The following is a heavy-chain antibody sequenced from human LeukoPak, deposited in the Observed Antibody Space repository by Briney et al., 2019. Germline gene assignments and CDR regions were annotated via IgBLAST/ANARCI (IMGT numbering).Heavy chain of an antibody. V-gene: IGHV3-33*01. Sequence: GGSLRLSCAASGFTFTNYGFHWVRQAPGKGLEWVAVIWYDGSKKYYEDSVKGRFTISKDTSKNTVYLQMNSLRAEDTAVYYCARAGYDVYGMDVWGTGNTVTVSS. CDR1: GFTFTNYG. CDR2: IWYDGSKK. CDR3: ARAGYDVYGMDV. J-gene: IGHJ6*04. D-gene: IGHD5-12*01.